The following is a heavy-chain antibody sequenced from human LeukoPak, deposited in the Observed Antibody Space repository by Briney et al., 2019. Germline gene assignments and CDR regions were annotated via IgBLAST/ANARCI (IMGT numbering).Heavy chain of an antibody. CDR3: ARVRSGYPIDY. V-gene: IGHV4-59*11. D-gene: IGHD5-12*01. CDR1: GGSITSHY. J-gene: IGHJ4*02. CDR2: MFYTGST. Sequence: SETLSLTCTVSGGSITSHYWSWIRQPPGKGLEWIGYMFYTGSTNYNPSLKSRVTISVDTSKNQFSLKLSSVTAADTAVYYCARVRSGYPIDYWGQGTLVTVSS.